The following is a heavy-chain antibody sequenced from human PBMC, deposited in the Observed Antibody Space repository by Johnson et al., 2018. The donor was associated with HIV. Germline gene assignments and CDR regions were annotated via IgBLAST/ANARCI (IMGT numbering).Heavy chain of an antibody. Sequence: QVLLVESGGGVVQPGRSLRLSCAASGFTFSSYAMHWVRQAPGKGLEWVAVISYDGSNKYYADSVKGRFTISRDNAKNSLYLQMNSLRAEDTAVYYCARGDIVVVPAATRAQDAFDIWGQGTMVTVSS. V-gene: IGHV3-30-3*01. CDR3: ARGDIVVVPAATRAQDAFDI. CDR1: GFTFSSYA. J-gene: IGHJ3*02. CDR2: ISYDGSNK. D-gene: IGHD2-2*01.